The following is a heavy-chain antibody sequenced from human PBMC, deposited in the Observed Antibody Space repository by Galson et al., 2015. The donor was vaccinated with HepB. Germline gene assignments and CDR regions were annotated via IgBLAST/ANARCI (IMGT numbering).Heavy chain of an antibody. CDR3: ARVVVAGDPSDDY. CDR2: ISYDGSNT. J-gene: IGHJ4*02. CDR1: GFAFSSYA. V-gene: IGHV3-30-3*01. D-gene: IGHD3-10*01. Sequence: ALRLSCAASGFAFSSYAMHWVRQAPGKGPEWVAVISYDGSNTYYADSVKSRFTISRDNSKYTLYLQMNSLRAEDTDVYYCARVVVAGDPSDDYWGQGTLVTVSS.